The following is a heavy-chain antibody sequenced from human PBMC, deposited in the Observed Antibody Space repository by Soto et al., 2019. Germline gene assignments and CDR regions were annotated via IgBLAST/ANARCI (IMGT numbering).Heavy chain of an antibody. Sequence: QVQLVQSGAEVKKPGSSVKVSCKASGGTFSSYAISWVRQAPGQGLEWMGGIIPIFGTANYAQKFQGRVTMTADESTSTAYMELSSLRSEDTAVYYCARDLGIAAAGGLGPFDPWGQGTLVTVSS. CDR3: ARDLGIAAAGGLGPFDP. CDR2: IIPIFGTA. CDR1: GGTFSSYA. V-gene: IGHV1-69*01. J-gene: IGHJ5*02. D-gene: IGHD6-13*01.